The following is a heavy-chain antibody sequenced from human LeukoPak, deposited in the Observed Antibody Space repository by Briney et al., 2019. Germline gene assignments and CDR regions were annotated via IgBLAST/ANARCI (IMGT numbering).Heavy chain of an antibody. Sequence: GGSLRLSCAASGFTFRNFGMHWVRQAPGKGLEWVALIWYDGSKSYYADSVKDRFTFSRDNSKNTVYLQMNGLRADDTAVYFCVRDRGGYHYFDYWGQGTLVTVSS. CDR2: IWYDGSKS. D-gene: IGHD3-16*02. CDR3: VRDRGGYHYFDY. CDR1: GFTFRNFG. V-gene: IGHV3-33*01. J-gene: IGHJ4*02.